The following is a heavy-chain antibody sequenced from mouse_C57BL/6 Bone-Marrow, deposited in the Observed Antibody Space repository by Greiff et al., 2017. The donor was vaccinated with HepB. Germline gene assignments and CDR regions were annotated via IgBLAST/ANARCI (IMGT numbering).Heavy chain of an antibody. CDR3: TTCDDDYDCYYAMDY. CDR2: IDPEDGDT. CDR1: GFNIKDYY. J-gene: IGHJ4*01. V-gene: IGHV14-1*01. D-gene: IGHD2-4*01. Sequence: VQLQQSGAELVRPGASVKLSCTASGFNIKDYYMHWVKQRPEQGLEWIGRIDPEDGDTEYAPKFKGKATMTADTSSNTAYLQLSSLTSEDTAVYYCTTCDDDYDCYYAMDYWGQGTSVTVSS.